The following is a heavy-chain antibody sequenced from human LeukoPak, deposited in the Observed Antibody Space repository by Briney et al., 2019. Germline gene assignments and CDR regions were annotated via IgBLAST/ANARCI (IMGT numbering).Heavy chain of an antibody. CDR2: IIPIFGTA. D-gene: IGHD2-2*01. CDR1: GGTFSSYA. V-gene: IGHV1-69*01. Sequence: SVKVSCKASGGTFSSYAISWVRPAPGQGHEWMGGIIPIFGTANYAQKFQGRVTITADESTSTAYMELSSLRSEDTAVYYCARALVPAAITSGYYYMDVWGKGTTVTVSS. CDR3: ARALVPAAITSGYYYMDV. J-gene: IGHJ6*03.